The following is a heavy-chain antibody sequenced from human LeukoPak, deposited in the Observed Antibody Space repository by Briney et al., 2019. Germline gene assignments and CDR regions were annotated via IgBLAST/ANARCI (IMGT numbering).Heavy chain of an antibody. CDR2: ISGSGGST. D-gene: IGHD4-17*01. V-gene: IGHV3-23*01. CDR3: AKELYGDGIFDY. Sequence: GGSLRLSCAASGFTFSSYAMSWFRQAPGKGLDWVSAISGSGGSTYYADSVKGRFTISRDNSKNTLYLQMNSLRAEDTAVYYCAKELYGDGIFDYWGQGTLVTVSS. CDR1: GFTFSSYA. J-gene: IGHJ4*02.